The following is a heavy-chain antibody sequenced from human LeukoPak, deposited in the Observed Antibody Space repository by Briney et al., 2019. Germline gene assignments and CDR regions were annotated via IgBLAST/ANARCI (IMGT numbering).Heavy chain of an antibody. Sequence: SETLSLTCTVSGSSISSYYWSWIRQPPGKGLEWIGYIYYSGSTNYNPSLKSRVTISVDTSKNQFSLKLSSVTAADTAVYYCARAHVQWLVPRWFDPWGQGTLVTVSS. D-gene: IGHD6-19*01. CDR2: IYYSGST. J-gene: IGHJ5*02. V-gene: IGHV4-59*01. CDR3: ARAHVQWLVPRWFDP. CDR1: GSSISSYY.